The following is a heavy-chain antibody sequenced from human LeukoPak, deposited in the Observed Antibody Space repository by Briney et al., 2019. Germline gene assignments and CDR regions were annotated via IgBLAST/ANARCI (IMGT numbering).Heavy chain of an antibody. CDR1: GFTFSSYE. Sequence: GGSLRLSCAASGFTFSSYEMNWVRQAPGKGLEWVSYISSSGSTIYYADSVKGRFTISRDNAKNSLYLQMNSLRAEDTAVYYCYGRYNWFDPWGQGTLVTVFS. J-gene: IGHJ5*02. CDR3: YGRYNWFDP. V-gene: IGHV3-48*03. D-gene: IGHD3-10*02. CDR2: ISSSGSTI.